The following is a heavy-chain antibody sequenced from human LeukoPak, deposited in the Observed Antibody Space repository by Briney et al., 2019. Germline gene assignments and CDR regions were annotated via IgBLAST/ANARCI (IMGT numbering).Heavy chain of an antibody. D-gene: IGHD3-9*01. CDR2: IYHSGST. J-gene: IGHJ4*02. CDR1: GYSISSGYY. CDR3: ARKSRDILTGYCTFDY. Sequence: SETLSRTCTVSGYSISSGYYWGWIRQPPGKGLEWIGSIYHSGSTYYNPSLKSRVTISVDTSKNQFSLKLSSVTAADTAVYYCARKSRDILTGYCTFDYWGQGTLVTVSS. V-gene: IGHV4-38-2*02.